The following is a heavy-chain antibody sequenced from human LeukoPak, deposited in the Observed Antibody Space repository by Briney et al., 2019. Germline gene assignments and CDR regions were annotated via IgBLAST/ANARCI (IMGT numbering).Heavy chain of an antibody. V-gene: IGHV3-21*01. J-gene: IGHJ1*01. D-gene: IGHD3-10*01. CDR2: ISSSSSYI. CDR1: GFTFSSYS. CDR3: ARDSGEFEPEYFQH. Sequence: GGSLRLSCAASGFTFSSYSMNRVRQAPGKGLEWVSSISSSSSYIYYADSVKGRFTISRDNAKNSLYLQMNSLRAEDTAVYYCARDSGEFEPEYFQHWGQGTLVTVSS.